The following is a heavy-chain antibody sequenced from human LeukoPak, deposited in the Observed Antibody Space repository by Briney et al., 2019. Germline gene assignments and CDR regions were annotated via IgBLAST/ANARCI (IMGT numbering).Heavy chain of an antibody. CDR2: INHSGST. CDR1: GGSFSGYY. J-gene: IGHJ4*02. V-gene: IGHV4-34*01. CDR3: ARNYGGYVWY. D-gene: IGHD5-12*01. Sequence: SETLSLTCAVYGGSFSGYYWSWIRQPPGKGLEWIGEINHSGSTNYNPSLKRRVTISVDTSKNQFSLKLSSVTAADTAVYYCARNYGGYVWYWGQGTLVTVSS.